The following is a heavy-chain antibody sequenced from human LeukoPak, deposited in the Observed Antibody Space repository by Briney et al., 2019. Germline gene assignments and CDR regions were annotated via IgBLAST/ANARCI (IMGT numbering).Heavy chain of an antibody. CDR2: ISSSSSYI. D-gene: IGHD5-12*01. CDR3: ARASYIGL. J-gene: IGHJ4*02. CDR1: GFTFSNYA. Sequence: GGSLRLSCATSGFTFSNYAMSWVRQAPGKGLEWVSSISSSSSYIYYADSVKGRFTISRDNAKNSLYLQMNSLRAEDTAVYYCARASYIGLWGQGTLVTVSS. V-gene: IGHV3-21*01.